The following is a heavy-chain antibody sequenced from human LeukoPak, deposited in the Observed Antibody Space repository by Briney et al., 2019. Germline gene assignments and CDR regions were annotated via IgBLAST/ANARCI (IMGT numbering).Heavy chain of an antibody. CDR1: GFIFTNYW. D-gene: IGHD2-2*01. CDR2: IKQDGSEK. CDR3: ARGRYCSSTSCPLFDY. V-gene: IGHV3-7*04. J-gene: IGHJ4*02. Sequence: GGSLRLSCAASGFIFTNYWMSWVRQAPGKGLEWVANIKQDGSEKYYVDSVKGRFTISRDNAKNSLYLQMNSLRAEDTAVYYCARGRYCSSTSCPLFDYWDQGTLVTVSS.